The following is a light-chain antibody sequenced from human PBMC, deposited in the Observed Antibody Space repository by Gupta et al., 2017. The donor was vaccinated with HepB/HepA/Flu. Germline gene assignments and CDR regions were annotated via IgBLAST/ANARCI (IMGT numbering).Light chain of an antibody. CDR3: CSYRSSNTLFV. J-gene: IGLJ1*01. CDR1: SGDVGAYNY. V-gene: IGLV2-14*03. CDR2: DVS. Sequence: QSAPTQPASVSGSPRQSIPIPCTGTSGDVGAYNYVSWYQQYPGKAPKVIIYDVSARPSGVSYRFSGSKSGNTASLTISGLQAEDEADYYCCSYRSSNTLFVFGTGTKVTVL.